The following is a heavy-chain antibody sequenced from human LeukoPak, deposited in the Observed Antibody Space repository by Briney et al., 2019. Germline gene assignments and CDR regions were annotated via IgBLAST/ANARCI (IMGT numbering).Heavy chain of an antibody. Sequence: QAGGSLRLSCAASGFTFSSYWMSWVRQAPGKGLEWVANIKQDGSEKYYVDSVKGRFTISRDNAKNSLYLQMNSLRAEDTAVYYCARDQLVGVVVVPAAYISYYYYYYMDVWGEGTTVTVSS. CDR3: ARDQLVGVVVVPAAYISYYYYYYMDV. J-gene: IGHJ6*03. V-gene: IGHV3-7*01. CDR2: IKQDGSEK. CDR1: GFTFSSYW. D-gene: IGHD2-2*01.